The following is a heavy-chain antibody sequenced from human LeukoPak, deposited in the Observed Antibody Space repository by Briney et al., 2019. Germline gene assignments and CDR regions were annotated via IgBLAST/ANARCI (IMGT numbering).Heavy chain of an antibody. CDR3: AREEAYYDSSGYLGY. CDR2: IWYDGSNK. V-gene: IGHV3-33*01. D-gene: IGHD3-22*01. Sequence: GGSLRLSCAASGFTFSSYGMHWVRQAPGKGLEWVAVIWYDGSNKYYADSVKGRFTISRDNSKNTLYLQMNSLRAEDTAVYYCAREEAYYDSSGYLGYWGQGTLVTVSS. CDR1: GFTFSSYG. J-gene: IGHJ4*02.